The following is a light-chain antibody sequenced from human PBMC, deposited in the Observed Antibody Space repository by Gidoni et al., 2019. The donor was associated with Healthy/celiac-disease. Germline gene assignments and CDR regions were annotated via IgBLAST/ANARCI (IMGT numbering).Light chain of an antibody. Sequence: EIVMTQSPATLSVSPGERATLSCRASQSVSSNLAWYQQKPGQAPRLLIYGASTRATGIPEFTLTISSLQSEDFAVYYCQQYNNWPPLTFGGXTKVEIK. CDR2: GAS. CDR1: QSVSSN. V-gene: IGKV3-15*01. CDR3: QQYNNWPPLT. J-gene: IGKJ4*01.